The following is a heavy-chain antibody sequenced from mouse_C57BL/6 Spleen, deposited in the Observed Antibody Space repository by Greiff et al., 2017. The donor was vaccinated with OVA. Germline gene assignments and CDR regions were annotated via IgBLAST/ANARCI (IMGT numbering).Heavy chain of an antibody. CDR3: ARDGYDNAMDY. V-gene: IGHV1-81*01. CDR2: IYPRSGNT. Sequence: VQLQESGAELARPGASVKLSCKVSGYTFTSYGISWVKQRTGQGLEWIGEIYPRSGNTYYNEKFKGKATLTADKSSSTAYMELRSLTSEDSAVYFCARDGYDNAMDYWGQGTSVTVSS. CDR1: GYTFTSYG. J-gene: IGHJ4*01. D-gene: IGHD2-2*01.